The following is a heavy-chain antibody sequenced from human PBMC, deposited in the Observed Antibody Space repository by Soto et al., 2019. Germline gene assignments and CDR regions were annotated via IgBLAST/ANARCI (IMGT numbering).Heavy chain of an antibody. CDR2: IIPSGST. Sequence: PSETLSLTCAVSGGSFSGYFWSWIRQSPGKGLEWIGEIIPSGSTNYNPSLKSRVTISVDTSKNQFSLKLSSVTAADTAVYYCARGEFGPRYYYGSGSYYNAKYYFDYWGQGTLVTVSS. J-gene: IGHJ4*02. V-gene: IGHV4-34*01. D-gene: IGHD3-10*01. CDR1: GGSFSGYF. CDR3: ARGEFGPRYYYGSGSYYNAKYYFDY.